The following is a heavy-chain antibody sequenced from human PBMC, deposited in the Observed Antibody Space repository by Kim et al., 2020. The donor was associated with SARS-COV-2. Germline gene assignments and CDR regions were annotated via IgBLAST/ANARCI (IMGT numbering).Heavy chain of an antibody. J-gene: IGHJ4*02. CDR2: ISGSGGST. CDR3: AKDPHGPSDWGDYVWGLFDY. V-gene: IGHV3-23*01. Sequence: GGSLRLSCAASGFTFSSYAMSWVRQAPGKGLEWVSAISGSGGSTYYADSVKGRFTISRDNSKNTLYLQMNSLRAEDTAVYYCAKDPHGPSDWGDYVWGLFDYWGPGTLVTVSS. CDR1: GFTFSSYA. D-gene: IGHD3-16*01.